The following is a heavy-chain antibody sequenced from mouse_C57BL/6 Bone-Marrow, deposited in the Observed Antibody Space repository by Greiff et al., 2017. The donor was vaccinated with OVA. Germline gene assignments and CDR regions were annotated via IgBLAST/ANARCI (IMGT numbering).Heavy chain of an antibody. J-gene: IGHJ1*03. Sequence: EVQLQQSGPELVKPGASVKISCKASGYTFTDYYMNWVKQSHGKSLEWIGDINPNNGGTSYNQKFKGKATLTVDKSSSTAYMELRSLTSEVSSVYYCARERVYDYDGGYWYFDVWGTGTTVTVSS. CDR1: GYTFTDYY. CDR3: ARERVYDYDGGYWYFDV. CDR2: INPNNGGT. D-gene: IGHD2-4*01. V-gene: IGHV1-26*01.